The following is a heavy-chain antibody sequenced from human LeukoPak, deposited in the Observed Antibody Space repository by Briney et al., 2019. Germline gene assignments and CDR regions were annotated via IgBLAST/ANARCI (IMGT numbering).Heavy chain of an antibody. Sequence: ASVSVSSMPSGYTFTTYGISWVRQAPGQGRGWMGWISAYNGNTNYAQKLQGRVTMTTDTSTSTAYMELRSLRSDDTAVYYCARDAGGYFQHWGQGCLVTVSA. V-gene: IGHV1-18*01. D-gene: IGHD1-26*01. CDR3: ARDAGGYFQH. CDR2: ISAYNGNT. CDR1: GYTFTTYG. J-gene: IGHJ1*01.